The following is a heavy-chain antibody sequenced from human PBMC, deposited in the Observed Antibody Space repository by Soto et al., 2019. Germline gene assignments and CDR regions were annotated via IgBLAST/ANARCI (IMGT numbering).Heavy chain of an antibody. CDR3: AKRPASIITFDY. CDR1: GFTFINYA. V-gene: IGHV3-23*01. CDR2: ISGNGGST. J-gene: IGHJ4*02. D-gene: IGHD2-2*01. Sequence: PGGSLRLSCAASGFTFINYAMSWVLQAPGKGLEWVSTISGNGGSTYYADSVKGRFTISRDNSKNMLFLQINSLRDDDSAVYYCAKRPASIITFDYWGQRTPVTVSS.